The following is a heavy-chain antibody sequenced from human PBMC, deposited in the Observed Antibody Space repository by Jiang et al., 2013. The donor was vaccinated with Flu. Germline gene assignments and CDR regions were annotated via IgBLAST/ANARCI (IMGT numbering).Heavy chain of an antibody. V-gene: IGHV3-30*03. CDR1: GFTFSSYG. CDR2: ISYDGNNK. D-gene: IGHD6-19*01. CDR3: ARKGEPGVAVAGTDY. J-gene: IGHJ4*02. Sequence: VQLLESGGGVVQPGRSLRLSCAASGFTFSSYGMYWVRQAPGKGLEWVAVISYDGNNKYYVDSVKGRFTISRDNSKNTLYLQMNSLRAEDTAVYYCARKGEPGVAVAGTDYWGQGTLVTVSS.